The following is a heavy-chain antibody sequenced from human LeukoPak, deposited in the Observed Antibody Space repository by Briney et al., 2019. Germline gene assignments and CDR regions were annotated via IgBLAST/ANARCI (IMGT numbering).Heavy chain of an antibody. D-gene: IGHD2-21*02. V-gene: IGHV3-23*01. J-gene: IGHJ4*02. CDR3: AKAPGFTVVTSFDW. CDR2: ISGSGDGR. Sequence: PGGSLRLSCEASGLTFRSYAMKWVRQAPGKGLDGVSVISGSGDGRHYADSVKGRFNVCRDNSKNPLYLQMNSLRVDDAAVYSCAKAPGFTVVTSFDWWGQGTLVTVSS. CDR1: GLTFRSYA.